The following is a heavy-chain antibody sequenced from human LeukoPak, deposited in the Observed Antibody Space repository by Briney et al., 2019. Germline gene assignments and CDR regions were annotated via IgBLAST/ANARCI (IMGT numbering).Heavy chain of an antibody. V-gene: IGHV4-34*01. J-gene: IGHJ4*02. CDR3: ARGQGIGGWYGVFVY. CDR2: INHSGST. Sequence: SETLSLTCAVYGGSFSGYYWSWICQPPGKGLEWIGEINHSGSTNYNPSLKSRVTISVDTSKNQFSLKLSSVTAADTAVYYCARGQGIGGWYGVFVYWGQGTLVTVSS. D-gene: IGHD6-19*01. CDR1: GGSFSGYY.